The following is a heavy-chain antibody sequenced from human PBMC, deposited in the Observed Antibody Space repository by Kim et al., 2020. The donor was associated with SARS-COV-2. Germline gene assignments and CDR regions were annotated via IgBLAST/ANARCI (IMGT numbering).Heavy chain of an antibody. J-gene: IGHJ4*02. Sequence: SETLSLTCTVSGGSISSGDYYWSWIRQPPGKGLEWIGYIYYSGSTYYNPSLKSRITISVDTSKNQFSLKLSSVTAADTAEYYCARSAYYYGSGSYYLDYWGQGTLVTVSS. V-gene: IGHV4-30-4*01. CDR2: IYYSGST. CDR3: ARSAYYYGSGSYYLDY. D-gene: IGHD3-10*01. CDR1: GGSISSGDYY.